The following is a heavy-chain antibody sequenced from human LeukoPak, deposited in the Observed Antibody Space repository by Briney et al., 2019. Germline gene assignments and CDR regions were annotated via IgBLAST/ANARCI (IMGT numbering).Heavy chain of an antibody. V-gene: IGHV6-1*01. CDR1: GARVSSNSAA. Sequence: SQTLSLTCAISGARVSSNSAAWNWIRQSPSGGLEWLGGTYYGSRWHHDYAPSVKGRITIIPDTSKNHFSLQLNSVIPGDTAVYYCARVMIAAAGIYSYYYMDVWGKGTTVIVSS. CDR3: ARVMIAAAGIYSYYYMDV. CDR2: TYYGSRWHH. D-gene: IGHD6-13*01. J-gene: IGHJ6*03.